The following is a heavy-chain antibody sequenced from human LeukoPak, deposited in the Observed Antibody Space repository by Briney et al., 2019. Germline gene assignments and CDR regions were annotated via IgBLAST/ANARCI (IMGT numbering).Heavy chain of an antibody. Sequence: SVKVSCKASGGTFSSYAISWVRQAPGQGLEWMGGIIPIFGTANYAQKFQGRVTITTDESTSTAYMELSSLRSEDTAVYYWARFSPSGTGIDYWGQGTLVTVSS. CDR1: GGTFSSYA. CDR3: ARFSPSGTGIDY. D-gene: IGHD3-10*01. CDR2: IIPIFGTA. V-gene: IGHV1-69*05. J-gene: IGHJ4*02.